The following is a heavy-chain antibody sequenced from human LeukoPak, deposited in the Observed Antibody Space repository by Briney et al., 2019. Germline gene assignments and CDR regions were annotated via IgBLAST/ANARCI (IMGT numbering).Heavy chain of an antibody. CDR1: GGTFSSYA. Sequence: SVKVSCKASGGTFSSYAISWVRQAPGQGLEWMGGIIPIFGTANYAQKFQGRVTITADKSTSTAYMELSSLRSEDTAVYYCAVQPRITMVRGVIIDGYWLDPWGQGTLVTVSS. D-gene: IGHD3-10*01. J-gene: IGHJ5*02. CDR2: IIPIFGTA. V-gene: IGHV1-69*06. CDR3: AVQPRITMVRGVIIDGYWLDP.